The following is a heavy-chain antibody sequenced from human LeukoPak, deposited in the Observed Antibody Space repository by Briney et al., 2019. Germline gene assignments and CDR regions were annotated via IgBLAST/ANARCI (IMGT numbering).Heavy chain of an antibody. CDR3: ATKQWLAPPPDS. CDR1: GFTFSKYW. Sequence: GGSLRLSCAASGFTFSKYWMLWVRQAPGEGLESVSRINTDGTVTTYADSVKGRFTVSRDNADNTMFLQMNGVRDEDTAVYYCATKQWLAPPPDSWGQGTTVTVSS. CDR2: INTDGTVT. J-gene: IGHJ6*02. D-gene: IGHD6-19*01. V-gene: IGHV3-74*01.